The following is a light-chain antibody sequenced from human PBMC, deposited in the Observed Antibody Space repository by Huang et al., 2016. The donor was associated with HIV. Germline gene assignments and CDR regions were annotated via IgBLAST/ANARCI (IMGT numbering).Light chain of an antibody. CDR1: QSVSSNY. V-gene: IGKV3-20*01. Sequence: EIVLTQSPGTLSLSPGERATLSCRASQSVSSNYLAWYQQKPGPAPRLLIYGASSRATAIPDRFGGSGSGTDFTLTISRLEPEDFAVYYCQQYGSSPRTFGRGTKVEIK. J-gene: IGKJ1*01. CDR2: GAS. CDR3: QQYGSSPRT.